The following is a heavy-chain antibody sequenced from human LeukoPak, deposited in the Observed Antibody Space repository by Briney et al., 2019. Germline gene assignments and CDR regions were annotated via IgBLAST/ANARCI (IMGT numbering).Heavy chain of an antibody. Sequence: SQTLSLTCTVSGGAISGGSYYWSWTRQPAGKGPEWIGRIHTSGSTNYNPSLKSRVTISVDTSKNQFSLNLSSVTAADTAVYYCARGTVTTDRYYFDYWGQGTLVTVSS. V-gene: IGHV4-61*02. CDR3: ARGTVTTDRYYFDY. D-gene: IGHD4-17*01. CDR1: GGAISGGSYY. CDR2: IHTSGST. J-gene: IGHJ4*02.